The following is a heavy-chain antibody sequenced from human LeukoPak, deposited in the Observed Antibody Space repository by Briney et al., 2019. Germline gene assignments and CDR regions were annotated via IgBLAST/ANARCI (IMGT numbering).Heavy chain of an antibody. J-gene: IGHJ4*02. V-gene: IGHV3-7*03. CDR1: GLTFSSYW. Sequence: PGGSLRLSCAASGLTFSSYWMSWVRQAPGKGLEWVANIKQDGSEKYYVDSVKGRFTISRDNAKNSLYLQMNSLRAEDTAVYYCARDLRYFDYLDYWGQGTLVTVSS. CDR2: IKQDGSEK. CDR3: ARDLRYFDYLDY. D-gene: IGHD3-9*01.